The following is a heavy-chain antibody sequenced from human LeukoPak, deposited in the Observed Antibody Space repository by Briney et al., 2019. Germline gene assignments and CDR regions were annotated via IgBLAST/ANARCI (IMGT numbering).Heavy chain of an antibody. CDR2: ISSSGYTR. CDR1: GFTFGRYY. V-gene: IGHV3-23*01. J-gene: IGHJ4*02. CDR3: AKASGDYVWGSIDY. Sequence: GGSLRLSCTTSGFTFGRYYMGWVRQTPGKGLEWLSYISSSGYTRYYADSVKGRFTISRDNSKSTLYLQMNSLRAEDTAVYYCAKASGDYVWGSIDYWGQGTLVTVSS. D-gene: IGHD3-16*01.